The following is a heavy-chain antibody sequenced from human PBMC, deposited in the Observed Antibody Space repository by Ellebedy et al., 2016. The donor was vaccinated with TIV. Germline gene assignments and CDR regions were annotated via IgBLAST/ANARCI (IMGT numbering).Heavy chain of an antibody. CDR3: AKSTSYSSGWYGFYFDY. J-gene: IGHJ4*02. D-gene: IGHD6-19*01. Sequence: GESLKISCAASGFTFSDYYMSWVRQAPGKGLEWVSAISGSGGSTYYTDSVKGRFTISRDNSKNTLYLQMNSLRAEDTAVYYCAKSTSYSSGWYGFYFDYWGQGTLVTVSS. V-gene: IGHV3-23*01. CDR2: ISGSGGST. CDR1: GFTFSDYY.